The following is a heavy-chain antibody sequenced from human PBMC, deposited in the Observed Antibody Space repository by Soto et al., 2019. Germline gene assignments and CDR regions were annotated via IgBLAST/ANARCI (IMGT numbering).Heavy chain of an antibody. J-gene: IGHJ3*02. CDR3: AHSGVDIVVVVAREDAFDI. CDR1: GFSLSTSGVG. CDR2: IYWDDDK. D-gene: IGHD2-15*01. Sequence: SGPTLVKPTQTLTLTCTFSGFSLSTSGVGVGWIRQPPGKALEWLALIYWDDDKRYSPSLKSRLTITKDTSKNQVVLTMTNMDPVDTATYYCAHSGVDIVVVVAREDAFDIWGQGTMVTVSS. V-gene: IGHV2-5*02.